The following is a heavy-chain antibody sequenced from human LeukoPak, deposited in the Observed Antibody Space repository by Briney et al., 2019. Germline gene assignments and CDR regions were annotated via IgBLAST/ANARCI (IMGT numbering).Heavy chain of an antibody. CDR1: GGSISTDY. V-gene: IGHV4-59*01. D-gene: IGHD3-10*01. CDR2: IHYSGST. CDR3: AREGGSGSYSDY. J-gene: IGHJ4*02. Sequence: SETLSLTCTVSGGSISTDYWSWIRQPPGKGLEWIGDIHYSGSTNYNPSLKSRVTISVDTSKNQFSLKLSSVTAADTAVYYCAREGGSGSYSDYWGLGTLVTVSS.